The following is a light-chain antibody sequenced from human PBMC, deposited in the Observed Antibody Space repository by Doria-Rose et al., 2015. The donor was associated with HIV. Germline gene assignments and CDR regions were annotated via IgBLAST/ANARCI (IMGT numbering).Light chain of an antibody. Sequence: LTQSPSVSGAPGQRVAISCTGSSSNIGAGFDVNWYQQFPGTAPKLLIHGDTNRPSGFPDRFSGSKSGTSAALAISGLRAEDEDDYYCQSYDSRLSVYVFGTGTKVTVL. CDR2: GDT. CDR1: SSNIGAGFD. CDR3: QSYDSRLSVYV. V-gene: IGLV1-40*01. J-gene: IGLJ1*01.